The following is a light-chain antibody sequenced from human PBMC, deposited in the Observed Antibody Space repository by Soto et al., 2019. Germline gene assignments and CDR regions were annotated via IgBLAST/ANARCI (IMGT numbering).Light chain of an antibody. J-gene: IGLJ3*02. CDR3: QSYDSSNPV. CDR1: SGSIASKY. V-gene: IGLV6-57*01. CDR2: EDN. Sequence: NFMLTQPHSVSESPGKTVTFSCTRSSGSIASKYVQWYQQRPGSSPTTVIYEDNRRPSGVPDRFSGSIDSSSNAASLSISGLRTEDEADYYCQSYDSSNPVFGGGTKLTVL.